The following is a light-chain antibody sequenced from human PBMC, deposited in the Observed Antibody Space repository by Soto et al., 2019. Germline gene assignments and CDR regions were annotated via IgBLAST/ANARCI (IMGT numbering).Light chain of an antibody. V-gene: IGKV3-11*01. CDR2: DAS. Sequence: EIVLTQSPATLSLSPGERATLSCRASQSVSSYLAWYQQKPGQAPRLLIYDASNRATGIPARFSGSGSGTDFTLTISSLEPEDFAVYFWQQRNNRPLPTFGGGTKVEIK. CDR3: QQRNNRPLPT. CDR1: QSVSSY. J-gene: IGKJ4*01.